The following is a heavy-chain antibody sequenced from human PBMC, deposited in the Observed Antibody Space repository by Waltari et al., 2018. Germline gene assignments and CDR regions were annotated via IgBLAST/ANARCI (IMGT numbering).Heavy chain of an antibody. Sequence: EVQLVESGGGLVQPGGSLRLSCAASGFTFSNYWMHWVRQAPGKGLVWVSRNNGDGGSTSCADFAKGRFTISRDNANNMLYLQMNSLRAEDTAVYYCTRTRYCSTTSCQVDWFDPWGQGTLVTVSS. J-gene: IGHJ5*02. V-gene: IGHV3-74*01. CDR3: TRTRYCSTTSCQVDWFDP. D-gene: IGHD2-2*01. CDR1: GFTFSNYW. CDR2: NNGDGGST.